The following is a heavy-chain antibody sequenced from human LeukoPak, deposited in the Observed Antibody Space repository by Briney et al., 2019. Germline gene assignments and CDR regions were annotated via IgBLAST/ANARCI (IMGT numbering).Heavy chain of an antibody. CDR1: GITLSNYG. V-gene: IGHV3-23*01. J-gene: IGHJ4*02. CDR3: AKRGVVIRVILVGFHKEAYYFDS. CDR2: ISDSGGST. D-gene: IGHD3-22*01. Sequence: GGSLRLSCAVSGITLSNYGMSWVRQAPGKGLEWVAGISDSGGSTNYADSVKGRFTISRDNPKNTLYLQMNSLRAEDTAVYFCAKRGVVIRVILVGFHKEAYYFDSWGRGAVVTVSS.